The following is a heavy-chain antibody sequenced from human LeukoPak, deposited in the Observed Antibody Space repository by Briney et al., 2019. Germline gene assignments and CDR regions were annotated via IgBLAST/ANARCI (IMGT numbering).Heavy chain of an antibody. V-gene: IGHV3-7*01. D-gene: IGHD2-2*01. CDR3: ARDYEAGCTSTTCYDRFDY. Sequence: GGSLRLSCVASGFTFRSYWMSWVRQAPGKGLEWVANIKQDGSEKYYVDSVKGRFTISRDNAKNSLCLQMNSLRAEDTAVYYCARDYEAGCTSTTCYDRFDYWGQGTLVTVSS. CDR2: IKQDGSEK. CDR1: GFTFRSYW. J-gene: IGHJ4*02.